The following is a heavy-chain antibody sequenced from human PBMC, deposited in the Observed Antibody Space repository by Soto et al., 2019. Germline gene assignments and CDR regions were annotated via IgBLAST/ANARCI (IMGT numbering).Heavy chain of an antibody. V-gene: IGHV4-4*02. J-gene: IGHJ4*02. CDR3: ARKSVGAFDY. CDR2: IYHSGST. Sequence: QVQLQESGPGLVKPSGTLSLTCVVSGGSISSSNWWSWVRQPPGKGLEWIGEIYHSGSTNSNLSHNSRVTIPGDNSKNRCSLKLSSVTAADTAVYYCARKSVGAFDYWGQGTLVTVSS. CDR1: GGSISSSNW. D-gene: IGHD1-26*01.